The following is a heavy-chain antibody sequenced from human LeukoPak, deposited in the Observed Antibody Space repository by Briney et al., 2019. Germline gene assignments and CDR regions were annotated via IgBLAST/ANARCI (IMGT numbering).Heavy chain of an antibody. Sequence: SETLSLTCTVSGGSISSTSSYWGWIRQPPGKGLEWIGSISYSGTTYYNPSLKSRVTFSVDTSKNQFSLKLTSVTAADTAVYYCARGRVSSSTWYSTYYYYFYMDVWGKGTTVTVSS. CDR1: GGSISSTSSY. CDR2: ISYSGTT. D-gene: IGHD1-1*01. J-gene: IGHJ6*03. V-gene: IGHV4-39*07. CDR3: ARGRVSSSTWYSTYYYYFYMDV.